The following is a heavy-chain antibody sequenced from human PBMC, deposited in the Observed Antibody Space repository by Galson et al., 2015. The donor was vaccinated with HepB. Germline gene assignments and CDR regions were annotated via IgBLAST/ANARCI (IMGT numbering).Heavy chain of an antibody. CDR2: VYHSGST. J-gene: IGHJ4*02. D-gene: IGHD2-21*01. Sequence: LSLTCTVSHGSISTNTYCWGWIRQPPGKGLEWIANVYHSGSTHYNPSLKSRVTISADRFNNQFSLSLRSVTAADTAVYYCVRVGPYDNLFPYYFDSWGQGTLTTVPS. V-gene: IGHV4-39*07. CDR3: VRVGPYDNLFPYYFDS. CDR1: HGSISTNTYC.